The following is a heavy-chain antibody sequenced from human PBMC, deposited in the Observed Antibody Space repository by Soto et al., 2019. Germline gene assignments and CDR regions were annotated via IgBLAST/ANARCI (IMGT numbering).Heavy chain of an antibody. CDR2: ISGDGQHT. V-gene: IGHV3-23*01. D-gene: IGHD2-2*01. J-gene: IGHJ4*02. Sequence: GGSLRLACSASGITFSYYAMSWVRQAPGKGLVWLSAISGDGQHTLYADSVRGRFTISRDNSADTLYLQMNSLRAEDTAVYYCAKDIVVVPAAKSDYWGQGT. CDR1: GITFSYYA. CDR3: AKDIVVVPAAKSDY.